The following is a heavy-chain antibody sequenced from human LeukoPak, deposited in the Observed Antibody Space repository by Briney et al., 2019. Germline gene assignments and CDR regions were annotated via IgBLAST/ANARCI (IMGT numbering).Heavy chain of an antibody. V-gene: IGHV1-2*02. J-gene: IGHJ4*02. CDR2: INPKTGVT. D-gene: IGHD2-8*02. Sequence: ASVKVSCKASGYTFTDYYLHWVRQAPGHGLEWMGWINPKTGVTKYAQNFQGRVTMTRDTSINTAYMEVSRLRSDDTAVFYCARRPTGTGFGFDQWGQGTLVTVSS. CDR1: GYTFTDYY. CDR3: ARRPTGTGFGFDQ.